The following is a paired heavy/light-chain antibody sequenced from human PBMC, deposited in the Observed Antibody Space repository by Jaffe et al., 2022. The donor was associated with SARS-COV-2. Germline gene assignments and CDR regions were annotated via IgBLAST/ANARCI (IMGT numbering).Heavy chain of an antibody. CDR2: ISYDGSNN. V-gene: IGHV3-30*18. J-gene: IGHJ6*02. CDR3: AKDAYSSTWLSYGMDV. CDR1: GFTFGSYG. Sequence: QVQLVESGGGVVQPGRSLRLSCAASGFTFGSYGMHWVRQAPGKGLEWVAVISYDGSNNNYADSVKGRVSISRDNSRNTLYLQMNSLRPEDTAVYHCAKDAYSSTWLSYGMDVWGPGTTVTVSS. D-gene: IGHD6-13*01.
Light chain of an antibody. Sequence: QSALTQPASVSGSPGQSITISCTGTSSDVGGYKYVSWYQHHPGKAPKLIISAVSNRPSGVSNRFSGSKSGNTASLTISGLQAEDEADYYCSSYTSASSVVFGGGTKLTVL. CDR2: AVS. CDR1: SSDVGGYKY. J-gene: IGLJ2*01. CDR3: SSYTSASSVV. V-gene: IGLV2-14*01.